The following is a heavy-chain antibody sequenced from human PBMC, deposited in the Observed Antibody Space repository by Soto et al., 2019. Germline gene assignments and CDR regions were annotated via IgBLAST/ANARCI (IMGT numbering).Heavy chain of an antibody. CDR3: ARIRTYSRN. Sequence: PGGSLRLSCAASGFSHRDYLLSWVRQAPGKGLEWVANVKPDGTEKNYVDSVKGRFTISRDKAKNSLFLQMNGLRVEDTAVYYCARIRTYSRNWGQGTMVTVSS. J-gene: IGHJ4*02. V-gene: IGHV3-7*03. D-gene: IGHD4-4*01. CDR1: GFSHRDYL. CDR2: VKPDGTEK.